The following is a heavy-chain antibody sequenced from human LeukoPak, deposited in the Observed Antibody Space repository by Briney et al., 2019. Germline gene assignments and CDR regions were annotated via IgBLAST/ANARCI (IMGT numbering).Heavy chain of an antibody. CDR1: GYSISSGYY. Sequence: PSETLSLTCAVSGYSISSGYYWGWIRQPPGKGLEWIGSIYHSGSTYYNPSLKSRVTISVDTSKNQFSLKLSSVTAADTAVYYCARVRLTKLYYFDYWGQGTLVTVSS. J-gene: IGHJ4*02. CDR2: IYHSGST. D-gene: IGHD5-12*01. CDR3: ARVRLTKLYYFDY. V-gene: IGHV4-38-2*01.